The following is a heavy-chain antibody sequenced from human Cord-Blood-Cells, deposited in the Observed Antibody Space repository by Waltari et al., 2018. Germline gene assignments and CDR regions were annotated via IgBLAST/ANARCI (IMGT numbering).Heavy chain of an antibody. V-gene: IGHV4-39*01. Sequence: QLQLQESGPGLVKPSETLSLTCPVYGGSISSSSSYWGWIRQPPGKGLEGIGSIYYSGSTYYNPSLKSRVTISVDTSKNQFSLKLSSVTAADTAVYYCARPEVYGDYQPYYYYGMDVWGQGTTVTVSS. CDR1: GGSISSSSSY. CDR2: IYYSGST. D-gene: IGHD4-17*01. J-gene: IGHJ6*02. CDR3: ARPEVYGDYQPYYYYGMDV.